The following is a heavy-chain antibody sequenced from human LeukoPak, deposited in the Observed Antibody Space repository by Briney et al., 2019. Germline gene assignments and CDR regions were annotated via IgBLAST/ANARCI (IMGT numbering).Heavy chain of an antibody. D-gene: IGHD3-22*01. J-gene: IGHJ4*02. Sequence: GGSLRLSCAASGFTFSSYGMHWVRQAPGKGLEWVAVIWYDGSNKYYADSVKGRFTISRDNSKNTLYLQMNSLRAEDTAVYYCARVVVNYYDSSDYYGIDYWGQGTLVTVSS. CDR2: IWYDGSNK. CDR1: GFTFSSYG. V-gene: IGHV3-33*08. CDR3: ARVVVNYYDSSDYYGIDY.